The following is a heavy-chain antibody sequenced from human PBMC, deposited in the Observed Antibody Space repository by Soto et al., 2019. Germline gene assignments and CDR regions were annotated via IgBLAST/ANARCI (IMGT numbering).Heavy chain of an antibody. J-gene: IGHJ5*02. Sequence: ASVKVSCKASGYTFTSYYMHWVRQAPGQGLEWMGIINPSGGSTSYAQKFQGRVTMTRDTSTSTVYMELSSLRSEDTAVYYCARARRDFWSGYYSNSGWFVPWGQGTLVTVSS. CDR2: INPSGGST. CDR1: GYTFTSYY. CDR3: ARARRDFWSGYYSNSGWFVP. D-gene: IGHD3-3*01. V-gene: IGHV1-46*01.